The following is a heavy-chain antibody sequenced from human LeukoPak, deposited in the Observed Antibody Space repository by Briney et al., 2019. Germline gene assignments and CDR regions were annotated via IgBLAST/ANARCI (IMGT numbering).Heavy chain of an antibody. J-gene: IGHJ4*02. CDR3: ARAKYSSGWYLDY. CDR2: IHYSGST. D-gene: IGHD6-19*01. Sequence: PSDPLTLTCTLSGDSICLGDYYWTSIRQHPGKGLEWIGYIHYSGSTYYNPSLKSRVTISVDTSKNQFSLKVSSVTAADTAVYYCARAKYSSGWYLDYWGQGTLVTVSS. V-gene: IGHV4-31*03. CDR1: GDSICLGDYY.